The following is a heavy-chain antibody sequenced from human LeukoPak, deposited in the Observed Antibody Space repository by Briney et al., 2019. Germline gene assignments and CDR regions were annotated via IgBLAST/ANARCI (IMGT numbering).Heavy chain of an antibody. CDR3: ARERVHSYGRANNAHFDY. D-gene: IGHD5-18*01. CDR1: GGSFSGYY. J-gene: IGHJ4*02. V-gene: IGHV4-34*01. CDR2: INHSGST. Sequence: SETLSLTCAVYGGSFSGYYWSWIRQPPGKGLEWIAEINHSGSTNYNPSLKSRVTISVDTTKNQSSLKLSSVTPADTAVYYCARERVHSYGRANNAHFDYWGQGTLVTVSS.